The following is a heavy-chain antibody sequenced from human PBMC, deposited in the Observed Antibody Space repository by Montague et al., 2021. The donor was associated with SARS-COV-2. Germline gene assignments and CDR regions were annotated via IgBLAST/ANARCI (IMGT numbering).Heavy chain of an antibody. J-gene: IGHJ3*02. CDR1: GGSITGYY. D-gene: IGHD4-23*01. CDR3: VRDHPYGGPRGAYDI. CDR2: INDGGAV. Sequence: SDTLSLTCTVSGGSITGYYWSWLRRSPGKGLEWIAYINDGGAVNYNPSLGSRVAISTDTSKNQLSLKVNSVTAADTAVYYCVRDHPYGGPRGAYDIWGQGTVVTVSS. V-gene: IGHV4-59*01.